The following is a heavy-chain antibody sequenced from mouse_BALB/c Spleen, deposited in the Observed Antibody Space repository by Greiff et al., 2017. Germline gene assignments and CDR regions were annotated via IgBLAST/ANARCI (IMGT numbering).Heavy chain of an antibody. CDR2: IWSGGST. V-gene: IGHV2-2*02. CDR3: ASPYDGYFAMDY. D-gene: IGHD2-3*01. Sequence: VQLQQSGPGLVQPSQSLSITCTVSGFSLTSYGVHWVRQSPGKGLEWLGVIWSGGSTDYNAAFISRLSISKDNSKSQVFFKMNSLQANDTAIYYCASPYDGYFAMDYWGQGTSVTVSS. CDR1: GFSLTSYG. J-gene: IGHJ4*01.